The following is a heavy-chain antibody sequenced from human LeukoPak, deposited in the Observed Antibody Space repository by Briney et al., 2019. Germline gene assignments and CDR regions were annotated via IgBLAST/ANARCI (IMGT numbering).Heavy chain of an antibody. CDR3: ARAVVVVAATILYNWFGP. CDR1: GYTFTGYY. V-gene: IGHV1-2*02. D-gene: IGHD2-15*01. CDR2: INPNSGGT. Sequence: ASVKVSCKASGYTFTGYYMHWVRQAPGQGLEWMGWINPNSGGTNYAQKFQGRVTMTRDTSISTAYMELSRLRSDDTAVYYCARAVVVVAATILYNWFGPWGQGTLVTVSS. J-gene: IGHJ5*02.